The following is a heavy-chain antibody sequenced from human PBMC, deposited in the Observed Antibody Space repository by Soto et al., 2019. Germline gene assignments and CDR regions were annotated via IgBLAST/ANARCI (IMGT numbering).Heavy chain of an antibody. CDR2: IYPGDSDT. CDR3: AASIFYYGMDV. V-gene: IGHV5-51*01. J-gene: IGHJ6*02. Sequence: RGESLKISCKGSGYTFTNYWIGWVRQMPGKGLEWMGIIYPGDSDTKYNPSFQGQVTISADKSITTTYLQWSSLKASDTAIYYCAASIFYYGMDVGGQGTTVTVSS. CDR1: GYTFTNYW.